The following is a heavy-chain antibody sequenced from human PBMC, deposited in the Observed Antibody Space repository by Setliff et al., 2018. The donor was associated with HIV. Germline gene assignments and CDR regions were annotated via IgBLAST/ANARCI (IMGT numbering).Heavy chain of an antibody. D-gene: IGHD3-22*01. V-gene: IGHV4-39*01. CDR1: GGSSSIVSYY. CDR3: ARLSDDRYYYDSSGYRGFDI. J-gene: IGHJ3*02. CDR2: MFCSGSA. Sequence: SETLSLTCIDSGGSSSIVSYYGGWLRQPPGKGLATMFCSGSAYYNPSLKSRVTISVDTSKNQFSLKLSSVTAADTAVYYCARLSDDRYYYDSSGYRGFDIWGQGTKVTVS.